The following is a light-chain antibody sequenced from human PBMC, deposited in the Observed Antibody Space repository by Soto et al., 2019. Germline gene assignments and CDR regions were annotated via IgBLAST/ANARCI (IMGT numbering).Light chain of an antibody. J-gene: IGLJ3*02. CDR2: YIS. CDR3: CSSAGSFTWV. CDR1: SSDVGGYIY. V-gene: IGLV2-11*01. Sequence: QSALTQPASVSGSPGQSITISCTGTSSDVGGYIYVSWYQQHPGKAPKLMIYYISERPSGVPDRFSGSKSGNTASLTISGLQAEDEADYYCCSSAGSFTWVFGGGTKLTVL.